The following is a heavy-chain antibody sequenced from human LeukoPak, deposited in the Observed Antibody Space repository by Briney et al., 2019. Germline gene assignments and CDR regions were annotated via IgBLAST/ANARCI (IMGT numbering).Heavy chain of an antibody. Sequence: SETLSLTCAVYGGSFSGYYWSWIRQPPGKGLEWIGEINHSGSTNYNPSLKSRVTISVDTSKNQFSLKLSSVTAADTAVYYCARLPVRLVRNWFDPWGQGTTVTVSS. J-gene: IGHJ5*01. D-gene: IGHD6-19*01. CDR3: ARLPVRLVRNWFDP. CDR1: GGSFSGYY. V-gene: IGHV4-34*01. CDR2: INHSGST.